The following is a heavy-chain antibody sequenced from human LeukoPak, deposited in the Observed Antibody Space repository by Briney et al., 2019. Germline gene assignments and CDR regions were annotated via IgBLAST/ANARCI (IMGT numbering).Heavy chain of an antibody. CDR2: VLDNVRT. CDR1: GGSISSHY. V-gene: IGHV4-59*11. Sequence: PSETLSLTCTVSGGSISSHYWSWVRQPPGKGLEWIGYVLDNVRTRDNPSLNSRFTLSADTSKNQFSLRLTSVTAADTAVYYCATIKRGNIFGFFDFWGQGILVTVSS. D-gene: IGHD5-18*01. CDR3: ATIKRGNIFGFFDF. J-gene: IGHJ4*02.